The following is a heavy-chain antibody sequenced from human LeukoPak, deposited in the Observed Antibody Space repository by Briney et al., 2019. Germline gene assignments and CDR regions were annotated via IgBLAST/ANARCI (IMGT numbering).Heavy chain of an antibody. D-gene: IGHD6-19*01. Sequence: GESLKISCAASGFTFSYYGLHWVRQGPGKGLEWVAVISYDGSNKYYADSVKGRFTISRDNSKNTLYLQMNSLRAEDTAVYYCAKQCGGSDWFDAFDIWGQGTMVSVSS. J-gene: IGHJ3*02. CDR3: AKQCGGSDWFDAFDI. CDR1: GFTFSYYG. CDR2: ISYDGSNK. V-gene: IGHV3-30*18.